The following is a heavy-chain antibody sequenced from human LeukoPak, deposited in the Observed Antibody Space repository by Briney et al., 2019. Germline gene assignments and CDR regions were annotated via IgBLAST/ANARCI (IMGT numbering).Heavy chain of an antibody. V-gene: IGHV1-2*02. Sequence: ASVKVSCKASGYTFTGYYMYWVRQAPGQGLEWMGWINPNSGGTNYAQKFQGRVTMTRDTSISTAYMELSKLRSDDTAVYYCARVFGDYYFDYWGQGTLVTVSS. CDR2: INPNSGGT. J-gene: IGHJ4*02. D-gene: IGHD3-16*01. CDR1: GYTFTGYY. CDR3: ARVFGDYYFDY.